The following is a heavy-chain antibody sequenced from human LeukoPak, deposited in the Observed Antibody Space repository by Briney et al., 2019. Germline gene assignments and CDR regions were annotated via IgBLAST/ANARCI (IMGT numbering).Heavy chain of an antibody. Sequence: ASVKVSCKASGFTFSSYDINWVRQASGQGLEWMGWMNPNNGNTGYAQKFQGRVTMTRDTSISTAYMELRDLRSEDTAVYYCVRDGEGVAISVNYWFDPWGQGTLVTVSS. CDR3: VRDGEGVAISVNYWFDP. J-gene: IGHJ5*02. V-gene: IGHV1-8*01. D-gene: IGHD3-10*01. CDR1: GFTFSSYD. CDR2: MNPNNGNT.